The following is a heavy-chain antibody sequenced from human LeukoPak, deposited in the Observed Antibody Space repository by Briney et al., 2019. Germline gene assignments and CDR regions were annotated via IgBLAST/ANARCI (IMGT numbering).Heavy chain of an antibody. CDR2: IYSSGGVT. D-gene: IGHD6-19*01. Sequence: KPSETLSLTCTVSGDSINNYYWSWIRQPAGMGLEWIGRIYSSGGVTNYNPSLKSRVTISVDRSKNQFSLKLTSVTAEDTAVYYCARINSGWYFDYWGQGTRVSVSS. J-gene: IGHJ4*02. V-gene: IGHV4-4*07. CDR3: ARINSGWYFDY. CDR1: GDSINNYY.